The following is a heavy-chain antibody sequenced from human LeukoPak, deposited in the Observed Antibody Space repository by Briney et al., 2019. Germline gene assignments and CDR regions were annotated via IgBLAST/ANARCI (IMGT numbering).Heavy chain of an antibody. CDR3: ARVIPNLPIDY. CDR1: GFTFSSYA. CDR2: ISYDGSNK. D-gene: IGHD1-14*01. Sequence: GGSLRLSCAASGFTFSSYAMHWVRQAPGKGLEWVAVISYDGSNKYYADSVKGRFTISRDNSKNALYLQMNSLRAEDTAVYYCARVIPNLPIDYWGQGTLVTVSS. J-gene: IGHJ4*02. V-gene: IGHV3-30-3*01.